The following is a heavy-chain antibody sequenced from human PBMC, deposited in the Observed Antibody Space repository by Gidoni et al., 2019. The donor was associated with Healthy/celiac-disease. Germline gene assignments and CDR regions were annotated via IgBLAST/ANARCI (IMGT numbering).Heavy chain of an antibody. Sequence: EVQLVEPGGGLVKPGGSLRPSCQASGVTFSSYSMNWVRHAPGKGLEWVSSISSSSSYIYYADSVKGRFTISRDNAKNSLYLQMNSLRAEDTAVYYCARDQDDSSFGWGQGTLVTVSS. D-gene: IGHD3-22*01. CDR1: GVTFSSYS. J-gene: IGHJ4*02. CDR3: ARDQDDSSFG. V-gene: IGHV3-21*01. CDR2: ISSSSSYI.